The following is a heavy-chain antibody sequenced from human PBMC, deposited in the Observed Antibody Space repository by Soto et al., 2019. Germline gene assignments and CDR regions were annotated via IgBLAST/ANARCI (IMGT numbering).Heavy chain of an antibody. J-gene: IGHJ6*03. Sequence: SETLSLTCTVSGGSISSYYWSWIRQPPGKGLEWIGYIYYSGSTNYNPSLKSRVTISVDTSKNQFSLKLSSVTAADTAVYYCARAVTTETRGYYYYYMDVWGKGTTVTVSS. D-gene: IGHD4-17*01. V-gene: IGHV4-59*08. CDR3: ARAVTTETRGYYYYYMDV. CDR1: GGSISSYY. CDR2: IYYSGST.